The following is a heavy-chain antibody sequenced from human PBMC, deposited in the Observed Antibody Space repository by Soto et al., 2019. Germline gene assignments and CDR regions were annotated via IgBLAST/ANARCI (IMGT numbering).Heavy chain of an antibody. CDR1: GGSISSSSYY. D-gene: IGHD5-18*01. J-gene: IGHJ6*03. V-gene: IGHV4-39*07. CDR2: IYYSGST. Sequence: SETLSLTCTVSGGSISSSSYYWGWIRQPPGKGLEWIGSIYYSGSTYYNPSLKSRVTISVDTSKNQFSLKLSSVTAADTAVYYCARGLGFGQLCLNYYYKDVWGKGTTVTVSS. CDR3: ARGLGFGQLCLNYYYKDV.